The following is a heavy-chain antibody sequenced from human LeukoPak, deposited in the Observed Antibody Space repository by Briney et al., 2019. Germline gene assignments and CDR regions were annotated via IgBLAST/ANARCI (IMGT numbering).Heavy chain of an antibody. Sequence: GGSLRLSCAASGFTFSSYSMNWVRQAPGKGLEWVSSISSSSSYIYYADSVKGRFTTSRDNAKNSLYLQMNSLRAEDTAVYYCARDLVVRYFDYWGQGTLVTVSS. D-gene: IGHD3-22*01. CDR1: GFTFSSYS. J-gene: IGHJ4*02. CDR2: ISSSSSYI. CDR3: ARDLVVRYFDY. V-gene: IGHV3-21*01.